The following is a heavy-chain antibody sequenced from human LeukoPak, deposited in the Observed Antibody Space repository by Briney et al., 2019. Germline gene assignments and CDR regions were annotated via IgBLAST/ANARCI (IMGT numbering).Heavy chain of an antibody. Sequence: GASVKVSCKASGYTFTGYYMHWVRQAPGQGLEWMGWINPNSGGTKYAQKFQGRVTMTRDTSISTAYMELSRLRSDDTAVYYCARDGGGSGWYVRYFDLWGCGTLVTVSS. CDR1: GYTFTGYY. V-gene: IGHV1-2*02. CDR3: ARDGGGSGWYVRYFDL. D-gene: IGHD6-19*01. J-gene: IGHJ2*01. CDR2: INPNSGGT.